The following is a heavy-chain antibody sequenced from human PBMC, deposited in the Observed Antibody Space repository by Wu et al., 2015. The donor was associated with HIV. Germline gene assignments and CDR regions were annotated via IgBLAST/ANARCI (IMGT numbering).Heavy chain of an antibody. CDR2: IIPIFGTA. J-gene: IGHJ6*02. D-gene: IGHD5-12*01. CDR3: ARARKYSGYDQNRPTLNRYYYYYGMDV. V-gene: IGHV1-69*05. Sequence: QVQLVQSGAEVKKPGSSVKVSCKASGGTFSSYAISWVRQAPGQGLEWMGGIIPIFGTANYAQKFQGRVTITTDESTSTAYMELSSLRSEDTAVYYCARARKYSGYDQNRPTLNRYYYYYGMDVWGQGTTVTVSS. CDR1: GGTFSSYA.